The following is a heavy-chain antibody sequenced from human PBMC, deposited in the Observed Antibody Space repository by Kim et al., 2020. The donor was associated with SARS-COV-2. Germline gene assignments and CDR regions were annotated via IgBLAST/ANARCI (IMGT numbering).Heavy chain of an antibody. D-gene: IGHD3-22*01. CDR3: AAVDPYYYDSSGGIDY. J-gene: IGHJ4*02. V-gene: IGHV1-58*02. CDR2: IVVGSGNT. CDR1: GFTFTSSA. Sequence: SVKVSCKASGFTFTSSAMQWVRQARGQRLEWIGWIVVGSGNTNYAQKFQERVTITRDMSTSTAYMELSSLRSEDTAVYYCAAVDPYYYDSSGGIDYWGQGTLVTVSS.